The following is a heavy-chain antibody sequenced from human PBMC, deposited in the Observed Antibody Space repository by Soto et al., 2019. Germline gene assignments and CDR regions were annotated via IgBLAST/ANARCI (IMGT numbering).Heavy chain of an antibody. CDR2: ISGSGGST. CDR1: GFTFSSYA. V-gene: IGHV3-23*01. D-gene: IGHD3-3*01. Sequence: GGSLRLSCAASGFTFSSYAMSWVRQAPGKGLEWVSAISGSGGSTYYADSVKGRFTISRDNSKNTLYLQMNSLRAEDTAVYYCAKDPDPYYDFWSGYFDYWGQGTLVTVSS. CDR3: AKDPDPYYDFWSGYFDY. J-gene: IGHJ4*02.